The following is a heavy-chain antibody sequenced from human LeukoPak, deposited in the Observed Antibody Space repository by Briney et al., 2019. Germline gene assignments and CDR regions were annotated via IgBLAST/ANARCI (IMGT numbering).Heavy chain of an antibody. J-gene: IGHJ4*02. V-gene: IGHV4-39*07. Sequence: LESLSLTCTVSGGSITSSSYYWGWIRQPPGKGLEWIGSIYYSGSTYYNPSLKSRVTISVDTSKNQFSMKLSSVTAADTAVYYCARESGERRIAADSFDYWGQGTLVTVSS. D-gene: IGHD6-13*01. CDR2: IYYSGST. CDR1: GGSITSSSYY. CDR3: ARESGERRIAADSFDY.